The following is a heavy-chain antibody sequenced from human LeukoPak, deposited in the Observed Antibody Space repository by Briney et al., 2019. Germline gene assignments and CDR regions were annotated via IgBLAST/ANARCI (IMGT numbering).Heavy chain of an antibody. J-gene: IGHJ4*02. Sequence: ASVKVSCKASGYTFTSYGISWVRQAPGQGLEWMGWISAYNGNTNYAQKLQGRVTMTTDTSTSTAYMELRSLRSDDTAVYYCARGSREDSSGYYFPYYFDYWGQGTLVTVSS. V-gene: IGHV1-18*01. CDR1: GYTFTSYG. D-gene: IGHD3-22*01. CDR3: ARGSREDSSGYYFPYYFDY. CDR2: ISAYNGNT.